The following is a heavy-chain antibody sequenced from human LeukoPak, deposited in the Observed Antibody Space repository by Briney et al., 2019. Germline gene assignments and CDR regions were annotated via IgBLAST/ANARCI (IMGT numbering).Heavy chain of an antibody. CDR2: IYSGGST. V-gene: IGHV3-53*01. Sequence: GGSLRLSCAASGFTVSSNYTSWVRQAPGKGLEWVSVIYSGGSTYYADSVKGRFTISRDNSKNTLYLQMNSLRAEDTAVYYCARESSLPYCGGGCSLSTWGQGTLVTVSS. J-gene: IGHJ4*02. CDR3: ARESSLPYCGGGCSLST. D-gene: IGHD2-21*02. CDR1: GFTVSSNY.